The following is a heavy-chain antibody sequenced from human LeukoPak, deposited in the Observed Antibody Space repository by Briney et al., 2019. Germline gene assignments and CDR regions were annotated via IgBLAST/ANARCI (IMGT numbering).Heavy chain of an antibody. CDR2: IYYSGST. CDR3: ARGPPPSFIVVVVAATQNWFDP. J-gene: IGHJ5*02. V-gene: IGHV4-39*07. Sequence: SETLSLTCTVSGGSISSSSYYWGWIRQPPGKGLEWIGSIYYSGSTYYNPSLKSRVTISVDTSKNQFSLKLSSVTAADTAVYYCARGPPPSFIVVVVAATQNWFDPWGQGTLVTVSS. D-gene: IGHD2-15*01. CDR1: GGSISSSSYY.